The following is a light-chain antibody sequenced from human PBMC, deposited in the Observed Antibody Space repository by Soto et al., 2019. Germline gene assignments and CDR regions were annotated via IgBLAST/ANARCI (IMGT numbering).Light chain of an antibody. CDR1: QSVSSNY. V-gene: IGKV3-20*01. CDR2: DAS. Sequence: ESVLTQSPGTLSLSPGERATLSCRASQSVSSNYLAWYQQKPGQAPRLLIYDASSRATGIPDRFSGSGSGTDFTLTISMLEPEDCAVYYCQLYGSSRAFGQGTKVEIK. J-gene: IGKJ1*01. CDR3: QLYGSSRA.